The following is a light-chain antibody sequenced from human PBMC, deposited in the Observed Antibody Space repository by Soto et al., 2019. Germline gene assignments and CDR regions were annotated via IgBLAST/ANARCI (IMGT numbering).Light chain of an antibody. CDR3: QHYTSYSEA. CDR1: QTISSW. Sequence: DIQMTQSPSTLSGSVGDRVTITCRASQTISSWLAWYQQKPGKAPKLLIYKASTLKSGVPSRFSGSGSGTEFTLTISSLQPDDFETYYCQHYTSYSEAFGQGTKVELK. V-gene: IGKV1-5*03. CDR2: KAS. J-gene: IGKJ1*01.